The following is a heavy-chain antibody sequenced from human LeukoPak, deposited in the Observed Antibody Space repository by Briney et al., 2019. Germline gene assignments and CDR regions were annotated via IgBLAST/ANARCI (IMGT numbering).Heavy chain of an antibody. J-gene: IGHJ4*02. CDR2: ISAYNGNT. CDR3: ARAYYYDSSGYYYGEPFDY. CDR1: GYTFTSYG. Sequence: ASVKVSCKASGYTFTSYGISWVRQAPGQGLEWMGWISAYNGNTNYAQKLQGRVTMTTDTSTSTAYMELRSLRSDDTAVYYCARAYYYDSSGYYYGEPFDYWGQGTLVTVSS. V-gene: IGHV1-18*01. D-gene: IGHD3-22*01.